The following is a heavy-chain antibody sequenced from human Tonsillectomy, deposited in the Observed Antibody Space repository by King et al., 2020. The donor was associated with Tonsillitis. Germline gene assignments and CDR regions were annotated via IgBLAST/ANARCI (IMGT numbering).Heavy chain of an antibody. D-gene: IGHD3-9*01. J-gene: IGHJ5*02. CDR3: ARGGDLSTGGSLFDP. CDR2: IYTRGST. CDR1: GASISSGSYY. V-gene: IGHV4-61*02. Sequence: VQLQESGPGLVKPSQTLSLTCSVSGASISSGSYYWSWIRQPAGKGLEWIGRIYTRGSTDYNPSLESRVTMSTNTSRNQFSLKVRSVTAADTAVYYCARGGDLSTGGSLFDPWGQGTLVTVSS.